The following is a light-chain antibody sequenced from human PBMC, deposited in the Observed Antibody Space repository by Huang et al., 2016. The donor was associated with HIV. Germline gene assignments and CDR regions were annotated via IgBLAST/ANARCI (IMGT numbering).Light chain of an antibody. Sequence: IQLTQSPSSLSASVGDRITITCRASQSINHYLTWYQQKPGKAPKFLIYGASTLDTGVPSRFSGSGSGTDFTLTISVLQPEDFATYYCQQLNSYPLTFGGGTKVEIK. V-gene: IGKV1-9*01. CDR3: QQLNSYPLT. J-gene: IGKJ4*01. CDR2: GAS. CDR1: QSINHY.